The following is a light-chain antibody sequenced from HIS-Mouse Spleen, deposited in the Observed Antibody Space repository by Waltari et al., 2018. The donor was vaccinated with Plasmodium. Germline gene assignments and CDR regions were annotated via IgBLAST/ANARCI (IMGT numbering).Light chain of an antibody. J-gene: IGLJ3*02. Sequence: SYELTQPPSVSVSPGQTARITCPGDALPKKYAYWYQQKSGQAPVLVSYEDSKRPSGTPERFAGSSSGTMATLTISGAQVEDEADYYCYSTDSSGNHRVFGGGTKLTVL. CDR1: ALPKKY. CDR2: EDS. CDR3: YSTDSSGNHRV. V-gene: IGLV3-10*01.